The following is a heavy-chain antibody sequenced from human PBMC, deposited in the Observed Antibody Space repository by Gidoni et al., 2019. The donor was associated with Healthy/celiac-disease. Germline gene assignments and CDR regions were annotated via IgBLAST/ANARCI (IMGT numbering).Heavy chain of an antibody. CDR1: GGSYSGYY. J-gene: IGHJ4*02. D-gene: IGHD3-16*02. CDR2: INHSGST. Sequence: LQLQQWGAGLLKPSETLSPTCAVDGGSYSGYYWRWIRQPPGKGLEWIGEINHSGSTNYNPSLKSRVTISVDTSKNQFSLKLSSVTAADTAVYYCARGRGRRLGELSLLGYWGQGTLVTVSS. V-gene: IGHV4-34*01. CDR3: ARGRGRRLGELSLLGY.